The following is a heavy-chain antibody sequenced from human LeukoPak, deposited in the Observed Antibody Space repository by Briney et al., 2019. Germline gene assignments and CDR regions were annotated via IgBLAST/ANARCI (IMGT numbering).Heavy chain of an antibody. CDR1: GYYISSGYY. D-gene: IGHD3-22*01. J-gene: IGHJ4*02. Sequence: SETLSLTCAVSGYYISSGYYWGWIRQTPGKGLEWIGSIYHSGSTYYNPSLETRVTISMDTSKNHFSLKLSSVTAADTAVYYCAGKYYYDTSGYFYVDYWGQGILVTVSS. V-gene: IGHV4-38-2*01. CDR3: AGKYYYDTSGYFYVDY. CDR2: IYHSGST.